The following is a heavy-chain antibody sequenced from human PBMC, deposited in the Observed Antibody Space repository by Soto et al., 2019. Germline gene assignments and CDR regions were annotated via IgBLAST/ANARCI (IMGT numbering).Heavy chain of an antibody. Sequence: SETLSLTCTVSGGSISSGGYYWSWIRQHPGKGLEWIGYIYYSGSTYYNPSLKSRVTISVDTSKNQFSLKLSSVTAADTAVYYCARRAVDYELYYYGMDVWGQGTTVTVSS. D-gene: IGHD4-17*01. CDR1: GGSISSGGYY. V-gene: IGHV4-31*03. J-gene: IGHJ6*02. CDR2: IYYSGST. CDR3: ARRAVDYELYYYGMDV.